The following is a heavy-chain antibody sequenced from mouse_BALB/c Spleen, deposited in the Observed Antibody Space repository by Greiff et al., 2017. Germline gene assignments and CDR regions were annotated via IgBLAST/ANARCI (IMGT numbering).Heavy chain of an antibody. Sequence: EVHLVESGPGLVKPSQSLSLTCTVTGYSITSDYAWNWIRQFPGNKLEWMGYISYSGSTSYNPSLKSRISITRDTSKNQFFLQLNSVTTEDTATYYCAKGDYYGAFAYWGQGTLVTVSA. V-gene: IGHV3-2*02. D-gene: IGHD1-1*01. J-gene: IGHJ3*01. CDR1: GYSITSDYA. CDR3: AKGDYYGAFAY. CDR2: ISYSGST.